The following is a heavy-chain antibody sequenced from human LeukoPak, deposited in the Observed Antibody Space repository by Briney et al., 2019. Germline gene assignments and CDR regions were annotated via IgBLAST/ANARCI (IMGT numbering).Heavy chain of an antibody. V-gene: IGHV5-51*01. Sequence: GESLKISCKGSGYSFASYWIGWVRQMPGKGLEWMGIIYPGDSDTRYSPSFQGQVTISADKSISTAYLQWSSLEASDTAMYYCARQSRPHWFDPWGQGTLVTVSS. CDR2: IYPGDSDT. CDR1: GYSFASYW. J-gene: IGHJ5*02. CDR3: ARQSRPHWFDP.